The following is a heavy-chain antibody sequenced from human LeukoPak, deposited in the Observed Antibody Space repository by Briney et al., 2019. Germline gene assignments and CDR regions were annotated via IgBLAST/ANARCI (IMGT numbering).Heavy chain of an antibody. Sequence: TAGRSLRLSCAASGFTFSSYGMHWVRQAPGKGLEWVSSISSSSSYIYYADSVKGRFTISRDNAKNSLYLQMNSLRAEDTAVYYCAGAYSSSSLFILWGQGTLVTVSS. CDR3: AGAYSSSSLFIL. D-gene: IGHD6-6*01. CDR2: ISSSSSYI. V-gene: IGHV3-21*01. J-gene: IGHJ4*02. CDR1: GFTFSSYG.